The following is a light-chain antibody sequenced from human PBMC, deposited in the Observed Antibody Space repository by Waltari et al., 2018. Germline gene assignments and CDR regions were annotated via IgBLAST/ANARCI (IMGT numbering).Light chain of an antibody. V-gene: IGKV1-39*01. CDR1: QSINTY. J-gene: IGKJ2*02. CDR2: GAS. CDR3: QQHDSLPGT. Sequence: DIQMTQSPSSLSASVGDRVTITCRASQSINTYLNWYQRKPGEAPKLLIYGASTLESGVPSRFSGSGSGTDFTLTISSLQPEDTATYYCQQHDSLPGTFGQGTRLDIK.